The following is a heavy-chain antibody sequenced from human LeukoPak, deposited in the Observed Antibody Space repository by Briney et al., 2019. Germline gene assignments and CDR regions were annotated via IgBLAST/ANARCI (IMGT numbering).Heavy chain of an antibody. D-gene: IGHD3-16*01. Sequence: SQTLSLTCTVSGGSISSGGYYWSWIRQQRGKGLEWIEYIYYSGSTYYNPSLKSRVTISVDTSKNQFSLKLSSVTAADTAVYYCARDGIGGATAGDDYWGQGTLVTVSS. CDR2: IYYSGST. J-gene: IGHJ4*02. CDR1: GGSISSGGYY. CDR3: ARDGIGGATAGDDY. V-gene: IGHV4-31*03.